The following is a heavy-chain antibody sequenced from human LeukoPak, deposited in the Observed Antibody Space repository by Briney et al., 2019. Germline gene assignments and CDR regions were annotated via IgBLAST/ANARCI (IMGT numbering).Heavy chain of an antibody. J-gene: IGHJ4*02. V-gene: IGHV3-48*02. Sequence: GGSLRLSCAASGFTFSDYSMNWVGQAPGKGLEWVSYINSGSSTIYYVDSVEGRFTISRDNAKNSLYLQMNSLRDEDTAVYHCARTRSKVGTPTFDYWGQGTLVTVSS. CDR1: GFTFSDYS. CDR3: ARTRSKVGTPTFDY. D-gene: IGHD4-23*01. CDR2: INSGSSTI.